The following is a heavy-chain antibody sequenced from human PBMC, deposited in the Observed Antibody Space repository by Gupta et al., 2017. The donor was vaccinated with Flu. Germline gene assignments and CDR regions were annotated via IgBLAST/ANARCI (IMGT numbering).Heavy chain of an antibody. Sequence: DVQLWVSGGGLVQPGGSVRLSCEASGFTFRRHGMRWVRQAPGKGLEWVSAISGSGGSTYYADSVKGRFTISRDNSKNTLYLQMNSLRAEDTAVYYCAKDDNGGYSYLHWGQGTLVTVSS. D-gene: IGHD5-18*01. CDR3: AKDDNGGYSYLH. CDR1: GFTFRRHG. CDR2: ISGSGGST. V-gene: IGHV3-23*01. J-gene: IGHJ4*02.